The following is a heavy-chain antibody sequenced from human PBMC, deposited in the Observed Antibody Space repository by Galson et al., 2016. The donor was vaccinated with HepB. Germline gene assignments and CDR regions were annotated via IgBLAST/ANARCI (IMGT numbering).Heavy chain of an antibody. Sequence: SLRLSCAASGFTFSRYEMNWVRQAPGKGLEWVSYISSSGTTIYYADSVKGRFTIARDKAKNPLFLQMNSLRAEDTAVYYCAREPVRLDDLLTGPPKNPDYWGQGTLVTVSS. D-gene: IGHD3-9*01. V-gene: IGHV3-48*03. CDR1: GFTFSRYE. CDR2: ISSSGTTI. J-gene: IGHJ4*02. CDR3: AREPVRLDDLLTGPPKNPDY.